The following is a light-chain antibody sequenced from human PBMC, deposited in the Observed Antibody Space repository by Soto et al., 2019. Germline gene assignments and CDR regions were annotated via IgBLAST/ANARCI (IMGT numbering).Light chain of an antibody. CDR1: QSVCSSY. J-gene: IGKJ5*01. CDR2: GAS. CDR3: QHFGCTTFT. Sequence: EIVLTQSPGTLSLSPGEGATLSCRASQSVCSSYIAWYQQRPGQTPSLLFYGASTRATGIPDRFSGSGSGTHFTLTISRLEPGDFAVYYCQHFGCTTFTFGQGTRLESK. V-gene: IGKV3-20*01.